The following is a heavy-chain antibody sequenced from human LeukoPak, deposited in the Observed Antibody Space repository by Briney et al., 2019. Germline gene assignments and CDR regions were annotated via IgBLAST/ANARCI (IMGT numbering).Heavy chain of an antibody. CDR2: ISSSSSYI. D-gene: IGHD4-17*01. V-gene: IGHV3-21*01. Sequence: GGSLRLSCAASGFTFSSYSMNWVRQAPGKGLEWVSSISSSSSYIYYADSVKGRFTISRDNAKNSLYLQMNSLRAEDTAVYYCARDHPDYGDYDTYWGQGTLVAVSS. J-gene: IGHJ4*02. CDR3: ARDHPDYGDYDTY. CDR1: GFTFSSYS.